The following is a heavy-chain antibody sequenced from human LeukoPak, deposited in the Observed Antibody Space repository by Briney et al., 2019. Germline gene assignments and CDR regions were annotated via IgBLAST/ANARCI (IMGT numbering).Heavy chain of an antibody. CDR3: AREYDSSGYYVN. V-gene: IGHV3-21*01. CDR2: ISSSSTYI. CDR1: GFTFSRSD. Sequence: GGSLRLSCAASGFTFSRSDMTWVRQAPGKGLEWVSFISSSSTYIYYADSVKGRFTISRDNARNSLYLQMNSLRAEDTAIYYCAREYDSSGYYVNWGQRTLVTVST. D-gene: IGHD3-22*01. J-gene: IGHJ4*02.